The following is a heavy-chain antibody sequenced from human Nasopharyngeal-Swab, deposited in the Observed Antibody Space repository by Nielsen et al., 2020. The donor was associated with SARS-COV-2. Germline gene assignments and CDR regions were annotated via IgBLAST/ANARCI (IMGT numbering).Heavy chain of an antibody. D-gene: IGHD3-10*01. V-gene: IGHV1-18*01. CDR3: ARVGSFGPYWYFDL. CDR2: IGVYNYKT. J-gene: IGHJ2*01. CDR1: GYRFTSYG. Sequence: ASVKVSCKASGYRFTSYGISWVRQVPGQGLEWMGWIGVYNYKTDYAQKFQGRLSVTTEISTSTVYMDLTNLRSDDTAVYYCARVGSFGPYWYFDLWGRGTLVIVSP.